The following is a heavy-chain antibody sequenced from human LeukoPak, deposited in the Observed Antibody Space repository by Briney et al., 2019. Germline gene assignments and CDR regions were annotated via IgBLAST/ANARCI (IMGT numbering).Heavy chain of an antibody. CDR3: VGRLWNFDY. V-gene: IGHV3-15*01. J-gene: IGHJ4*02. CDR1: GFTFSSSW. CDR2: IKSKNDGETI. D-gene: IGHD1-1*01. Sequence: GGSLRLSCVDSGFTFSSSWMSWVRQAPGKGLEWVGRIKSKNDGETIDLAAPVKGRFTLSRDESKRMVFLEMNSLKTEDTAVYYCVGRLWNFDYWGQGTLVTVSS.